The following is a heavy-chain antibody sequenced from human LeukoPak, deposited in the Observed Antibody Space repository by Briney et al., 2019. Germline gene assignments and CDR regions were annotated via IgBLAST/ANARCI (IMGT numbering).Heavy chain of an antibody. J-gene: IGHJ4*02. Sequence: GGSLRLSCAASGFTFSRYSMNWVRQAPGKGLEWVSVIYRGGSTYYADSEKGRFTISRDNSKNTLYLQMNSLRAEDTAVYYCAGSSSPPTFDYWGQGTLVTVSS. CDR2: IYRGGST. V-gene: IGHV3-66*01. CDR3: AGSSSPPTFDY. D-gene: IGHD2-2*01. CDR1: GFTFSRYS.